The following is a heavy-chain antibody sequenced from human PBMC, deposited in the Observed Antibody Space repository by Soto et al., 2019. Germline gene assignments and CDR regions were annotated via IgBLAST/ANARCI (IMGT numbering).Heavy chain of an antibody. D-gene: IGHD3-10*01. CDR1: GYSFTSYW. Sequence: GESLKISCKGSGYSFTSYWISWVRQMPGKGLEWMGRIDPSDSYTNYSPSFQGHVTISADKSISTAYLQWSSLKASDTAMYYCARLDNYYGSGSRIDYWGQGTLVTVSS. V-gene: IGHV5-10-1*01. J-gene: IGHJ4*02. CDR2: IDPSDSYT. CDR3: ARLDNYYGSGSRIDY.